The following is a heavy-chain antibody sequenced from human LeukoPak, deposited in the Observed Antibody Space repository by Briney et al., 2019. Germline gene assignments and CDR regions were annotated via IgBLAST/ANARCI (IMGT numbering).Heavy chain of an antibody. CDR1: GFTFSSYE. V-gene: IGHV3-30*02. CDR3: AKRLVMVRGVVEYFQH. D-gene: IGHD3-10*01. Sequence: QAGGSLRLSCAASGFTFSSYEMNWVRQAPGKGLEWVAFIRYDGSNKYYADSVKGRFTISRDNSKNTLYLQMNSLRAEDTAVYYCAKRLVMVRGVVEYFQHWGQGTLVTVSS. CDR2: IRYDGSNK. J-gene: IGHJ1*01.